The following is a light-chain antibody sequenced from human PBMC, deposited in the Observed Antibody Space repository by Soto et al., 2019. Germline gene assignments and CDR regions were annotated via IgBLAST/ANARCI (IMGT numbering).Light chain of an antibody. CDR1: QSVSSS. V-gene: IGKV1-12*01. CDR2: AAS. CDR3: QQADSFPQT. J-gene: IGKJ1*01. Sequence: TQSPGTLSLSPGERATLSCRASQSVSSSYLAWYQQKPGKGPNLLIYAASSLESGVPSRFSGSGSGTDFTLTISSLQPEDFATYYCQQADSFPQTFGQGTKVDIK.